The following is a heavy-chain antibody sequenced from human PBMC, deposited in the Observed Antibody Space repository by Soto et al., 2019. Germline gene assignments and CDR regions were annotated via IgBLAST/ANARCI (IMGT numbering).Heavy chain of an antibody. CDR1: GDSVSSNTAA. V-gene: IGHV6-1*01. CDR2: TYYRSKWYN. D-gene: IGHD3-10*01. J-gene: IGHJ5*02. Sequence: PSQTLSLTCAISGDSVSSNTAARNWIRQSPSRGLEWLGRTYYRSKWYNDYAVSVKSRITINPDTSKNQFSLQLNSVTPEDTAVYYCARDLTEGLLWFRQAMGCSDLWGKGTLRTLSS. CDR3: ARDLTEGLLWFRQAMGCSDL.